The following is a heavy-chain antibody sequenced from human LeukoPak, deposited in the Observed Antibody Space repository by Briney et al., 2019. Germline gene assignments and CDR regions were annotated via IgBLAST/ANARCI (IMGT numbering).Heavy chain of an antibody. CDR1: GSTFSNAW. V-gene: IGHV3-15*01. J-gene: IGHJ6*02. CDR2: IKSRTDGGTT. Sequence: PGGSLTLSCAASGSTFSNAWMSWVRQAPGKGLEWVGRIKSRTDGGTTDYAAPVKSRLTISSDDSKNTLYLQMNSLKTEDTAVYYCTTGLSSSGDYIAVAGTDFYYYGMDVWGQGTSVTVSS. D-gene: IGHD6-19*01. CDR3: TTGLSSSGDYIAVAGTDFYYYGMDV.